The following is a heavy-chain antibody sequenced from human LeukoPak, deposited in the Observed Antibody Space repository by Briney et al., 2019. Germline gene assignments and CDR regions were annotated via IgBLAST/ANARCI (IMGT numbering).Heavy chain of an antibody. Sequence: PGGCLRLSCAASGFTLSNYWMSWVRQAPGKGPEWVGDIKTDGSDKYYVGSVKGRFTISRDNAKNSLYLQMNSLRAEDTAVYYCARDSLIQYGSGSYWGFDYWGQGILVTVSS. CDR1: GFTLSNYW. CDR2: IKTDGSDK. V-gene: IGHV3-7*03. CDR3: ARDSLIQYGSGSYWGFDY. J-gene: IGHJ4*02. D-gene: IGHD3-10*01.